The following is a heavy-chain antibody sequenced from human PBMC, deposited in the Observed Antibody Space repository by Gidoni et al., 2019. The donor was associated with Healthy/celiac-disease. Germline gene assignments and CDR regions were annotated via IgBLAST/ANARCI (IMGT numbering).Heavy chain of an antibody. CDR1: GYTFTGYY. J-gene: IGHJ2*01. CDR3: ARLSRSGEMATIPYWYFDL. CDR2: IKPKGGGT. Sequence: QGQLVQSGAEVKKPGASVKVSCKASGYTFTGYYMHWVRQAPGQGLEWMGWIKPKGGGTNYAQKFQGRVTMTRDTSISTAYMELSRLRSDDTAVYYCARLSRSGEMATIPYWYFDLWGRGTLVTVSS. D-gene: IGHD3-10*01. V-gene: IGHV1-2*02.